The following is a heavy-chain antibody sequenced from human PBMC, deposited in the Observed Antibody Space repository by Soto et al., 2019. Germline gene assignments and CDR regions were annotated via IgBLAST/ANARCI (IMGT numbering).Heavy chain of an antibody. CDR3: ARDPAESRVGNWCGS. J-gene: IGHJ5*01. V-gene: IGHV3-21*06. CDR2: ISSRTSYV. D-gene: IGHD2-2*01. Sequence: GGSLRLSCAASGFTFSRYGMNWLRQAPGKGLEWVASISSRTSYVYYADSVKGRFSTSRDNAKNSLYLEMYALRTEDTAVYYCARDPAESRVGNWCGSWGQGTLVTVSS. CDR1: GFTFSRYG.